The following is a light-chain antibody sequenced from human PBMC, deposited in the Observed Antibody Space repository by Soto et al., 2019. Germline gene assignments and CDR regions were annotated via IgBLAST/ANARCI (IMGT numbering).Light chain of an antibody. J-gene: IGKJ1*01. V-gene: IGKV1-12*01. Sequence: DIQMTQSPSSVSASVGDRITITCRTSQDIGGRLAWFQQKPGKAPQYLIQAASILQSGVPSTFSGSGSGTEFILSINNLQPEDCASYFCLQFYYFHPTFGLGTKVDIK. CDR3: LQFYYFHPT. CDR2: AAS. CDR1: QDIGGR.